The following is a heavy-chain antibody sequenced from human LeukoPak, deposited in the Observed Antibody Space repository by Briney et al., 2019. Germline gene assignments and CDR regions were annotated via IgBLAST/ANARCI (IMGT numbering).Heavy chain of an antibody. V-gene: IGHV1-2*02. CDR1: GYTFTGYY. CDR2: INPNSGGT. CDR3: ARDSGSSGWEQFDY. Sequence: ASVKVSCKASGYTFTGYYMRWVRQAPGQGLEWMGWINPNSGGTNYAQKFQGRVTMTRDTSISTAYMELSRLRSDDTAVYYCARDSGSSGWEQFDYWGQGTLVTVSS. D-gene: IGHD6-19*01. J-gene: IGHJ4*02.